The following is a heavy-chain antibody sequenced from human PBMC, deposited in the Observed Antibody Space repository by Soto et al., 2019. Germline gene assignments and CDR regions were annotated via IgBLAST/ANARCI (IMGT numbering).Heavy chain of an antibody. Sequence: SETLSLTCTVSGGSISSSDYYWSWIRQHPGKGLEWIGDIYYSGSAYYNPSLKSRVTISLDTSKSQFSLKLSSVTAADTAVYYCARVVSPNSRGWYTVLVRWFDPWGQGTLVTVSS. CDR2: IYYSGSA. V-gene: IGHV4-31*03. CDR3: ARVVSPNSRGWYTVLVRWFDP. CDR1: GGSISSSDYY. J-gene: IGHJ5*02. D-gene: IGHD6-19*01.